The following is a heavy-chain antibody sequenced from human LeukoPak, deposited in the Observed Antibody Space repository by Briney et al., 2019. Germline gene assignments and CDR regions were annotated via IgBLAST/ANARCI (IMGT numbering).Heavy chain of an antibody. CDR3: AKDAVTPIYYYMAV. V-gene: IGHV4-59*01. CDR1: GGPISRFY. CDR2: FYNSVIT. D-gene: IGHD2-21*02. J-gene: IGHJ6*03. Sequence: SDTLSLPCTVSGGPISRFYWSWIRQPREEGLEWIGNFYNSVITNYNPSLKSRVTMSLYTSKNQSSLKLNSVTAADTALYDCAKDAVTPIYYYMAVWGKGTTVIVS.